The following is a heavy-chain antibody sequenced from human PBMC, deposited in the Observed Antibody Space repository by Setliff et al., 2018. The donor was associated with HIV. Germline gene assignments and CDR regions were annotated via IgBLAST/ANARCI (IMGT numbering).Heavy chain of an antibody. V-gene: IGHV4-4*07. D-gene: IGHD3-10*01. CDR2: VYASAYS. CDR3: ARDWVTRSNYYGSGSPWYFDF. CDR1: GDSIGDYY. J-gene: IGHJ2*01. Sequence: SETLSLTCTVSGDSIGDYYWNWIRQPAGKGLEWIGRVYASAYSNYNPSLKSRVTMSVDTSQNQFSLKLRSMNAADTAVYYCARDWVTRSNYYGSGSPWYFDFWGRGILVTVSS.